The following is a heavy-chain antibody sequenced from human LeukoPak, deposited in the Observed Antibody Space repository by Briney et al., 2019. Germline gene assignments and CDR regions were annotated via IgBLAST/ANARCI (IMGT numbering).Heavy chain of an antibody. CDR3: ARDLSGRGSGYFL. J-gene: IGHJ4*02. V-gene: IGHV3-30*03. CDR2: ISYDGSNK. CDR1: GFTFSSYG. D-gene: IGHD3-22*01. Sequence: PGGSLRLSCAASGFTFSSYGMHWVRQAPGKGLEWVAVISYDGSNKYYADSVKGRFTISRDNSKNTLYLQMNSLRAEDTAVYYCARDLSGRGSGYFLWGQGTLVTVSS.